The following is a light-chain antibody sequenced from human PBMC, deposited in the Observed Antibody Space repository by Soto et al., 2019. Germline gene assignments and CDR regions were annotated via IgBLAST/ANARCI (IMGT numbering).Light chain of an antibody. CDR3: RPHGRSPIP. V-gene: IGKV3-20*01. CDR1: QSVSSSY. Sequence: EIVLTQSPGTLSLSPGERATLSCRASQSVSSSYLARYQRKPGQAHRLLIYGTSSRATGIPDRFSGSGSGTDFNININRLEPEDFSVYDCRPHGRSPIPVGQGKRLDIK. J-gene: IGKJ5*01. CDR2: GTS.